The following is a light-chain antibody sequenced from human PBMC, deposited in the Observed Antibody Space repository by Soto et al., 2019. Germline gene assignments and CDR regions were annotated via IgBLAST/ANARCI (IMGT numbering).Light chain of an antibody. V-gene: IGKV3-15*01. CDR3: QQYNNWPLT. Sequence: EIVLTQSPGTLSLSPGEIATLSFSASQSVSNNYLAWYQQKPGQAPRLLIYGASTRATGIPARFSGSGSGTEFTLTISSLQSEDFAVYYCQQYNNWPLTFGQGTKVDIK. J-gene: IGKJ1*01. CDR1: QSVSNN. CDR2: GAS.